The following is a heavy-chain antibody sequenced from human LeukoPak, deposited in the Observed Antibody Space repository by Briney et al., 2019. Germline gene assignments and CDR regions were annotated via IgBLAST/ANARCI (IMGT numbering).Heavy chain of an antibody. D-gene: IGHD5-18*01. Sequence: SETLSLTCTVSGGSISSYYWSWIRQPPGKGLEWIGYIYYSGSTNYNPSLKSRVTISVDTSKNQFSLKLSSVTAADTAVYYCARDVDTAMVRYFDYWGQGTLVTVSS. V-gene: IGHV4-59*01. CDR3: ARDVDTAMVRYFDY. CDR1: GGSISSYY. J-gene: IGHJ4*02. CDR2: IYYSGST.